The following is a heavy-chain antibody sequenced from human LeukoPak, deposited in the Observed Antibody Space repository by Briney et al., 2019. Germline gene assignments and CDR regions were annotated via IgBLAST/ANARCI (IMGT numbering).Heavy chain of an antibody. CDR1: VFTFSSYA. CDR2: ISGSGGST. V-gene: IGHV3-23*01. CDR3: AKRDGSGSGYYYYYMDV. J-gene: IGHJ6*03. D-gene: IGHD3-10*01. Sequence: GGSLRLSCAASVFTFSSYAMSWVRQAPGKGLEWVSAISGSGGSTYYADSVKGRFTISRDNSKNTLYLQMNSMRAEDTAVYYCAKRDGSGSGYYYYYMDVWGKGTTVTVSS.